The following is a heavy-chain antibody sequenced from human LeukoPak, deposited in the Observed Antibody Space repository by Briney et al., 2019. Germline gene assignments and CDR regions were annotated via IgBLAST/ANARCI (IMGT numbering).Heavy chain of an antibody. D-gene: IGHD3-16*01. CDR2: ISGSGDTT. CDR1: GFTFGIFSKFA. J-gene: IGHJ4*02. V-gene: IGHV3-23*01. Sequence: PGGSLRLSCAGSGFTFGIFSKFAMSWVRQAAGEGLEWVCVISGSGDTTYYADSVRGRFTISRDNSKDTLYLQMNSLRAEDTAVYYCASGRITGWCYFDNWGQGTLVTVSS. CDR3: ASGRITGWCYFDN.